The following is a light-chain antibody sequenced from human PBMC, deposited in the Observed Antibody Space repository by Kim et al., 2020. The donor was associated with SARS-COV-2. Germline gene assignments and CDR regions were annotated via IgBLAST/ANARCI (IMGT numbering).Light chain of an antibody. CDR2: GAT. V-gene: IGKV1-27*01. CDR3: QKYDTAPWT. J-gene: IGKJ1*01. CDR1: QGISNF. Sequence: DIQMTQSPSSLSASVGDGVTITCRASQGISNFLAWYQQKPGEPPKLLIYGATTLQLGVSTRFSGSGSGTDFTLTISDLQPEDVATYYCQKYDTAPWTFGHGTKVEIK.